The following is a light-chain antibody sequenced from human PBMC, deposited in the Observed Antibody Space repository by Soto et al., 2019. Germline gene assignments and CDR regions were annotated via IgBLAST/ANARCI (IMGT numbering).Light chain of an antibody. CDR3: SSYAGSNNRV. CDR1: SSDVGGYNY. J-gene: IGLJ3*02. Sequence: QSALTQPPSASGSPGQSVTISCTGTSSDVGGYNYVSWYQQHPGKAPKLMIYEVSDRPSGVPDRFSGSKSGNTASLTVSGLQAEEQANSSCSSYAGSNNRVFGGGTKLTVL. V-gene: IGLV2-8*01. CDR2: EVS.